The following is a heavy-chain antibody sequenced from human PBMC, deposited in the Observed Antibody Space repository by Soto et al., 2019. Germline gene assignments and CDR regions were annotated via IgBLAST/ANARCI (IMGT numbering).Heavy chain of an antibody. CDR2: INPNNGGT. CDR1: GYTFTGFY. D-gene: IGHD2-15*01. V-gene: IGHV1-2*02. J-gene: IGHJ5*02. CDR3: ARVHVDCSGGSCYSNWFDP. Sequence: ASVNVSCKASGYTFTGFYMHWVRQAPGQGLEWMGWINPNNGGTNYVQKFQDRVTMTRDTSITTAYMELSGLRSDDTAVYYCARVHVDCSGGSCYSNWFDPWGQGNLVTVSS.